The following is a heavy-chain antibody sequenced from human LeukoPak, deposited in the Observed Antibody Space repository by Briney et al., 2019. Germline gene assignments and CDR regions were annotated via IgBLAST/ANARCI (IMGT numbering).Heavy chain of an antibody. CDR1: GFTFSSYG. V-gene: IGHV3-30*02. Sequence: GGSLRLSCAASGFTFSSYGMHWVRQAPGKGLEWVAFIRYDGSNKYYADSVKGRFTISRDNSKNTLYLQMNGLRAEDTAVYYCAKDQELLPDYWGQGTLVTVSS. J-gene: IGHJ4*02. CDR2: IRYDGSNK. CDR3: AKDQELLPDY. D-gene: IGHD2-15*01.